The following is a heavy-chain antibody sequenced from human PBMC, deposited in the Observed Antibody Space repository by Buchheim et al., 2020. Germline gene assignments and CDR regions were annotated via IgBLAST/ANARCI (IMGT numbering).Heavy chain of an antibody. CDR3: AKEGNGDYVGWFDP. CDR2: ISGSGGGT. D-gene: IGHD4-17*01. V-gene: IGHV3-23*01. Sequence: EVQLLESGGGLVQPGGSLRLSCAASGFTFSDYAMTWVRQAPGKGLEWVSSISGSGGGTYYADSVKGRFTFSRDNSKNTLYLQMNSLRAEDTALYYCAKEGNGDYVGWFDPWGQGTL. CDR1: GFTFSDYA. J-gene: IGHJ5*02.